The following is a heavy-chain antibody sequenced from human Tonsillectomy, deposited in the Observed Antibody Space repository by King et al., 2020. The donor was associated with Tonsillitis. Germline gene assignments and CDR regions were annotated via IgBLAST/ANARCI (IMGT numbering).Heavy chain of an antibody. CDR1: GGSISSGYYS. Sequence: QLQESGSGLVKPSQTLSLTCAVSGGSISSGYYSWSWIRQPPGKGLEWIGYIYHSGSTYYNPSLKSRVTISVDRSKNQFSLKLSFVTAADTAVYYCARGGVSSLCPGRELSLDYWGQGILVTVSS. CDR3: ARGGVSSLCPGRELSLDY. J-gene: IGHJ4*02. D-gene: IGHD3-16*02. CDR2: IYHSGST. V-gene: IGHV4-30-2*01.